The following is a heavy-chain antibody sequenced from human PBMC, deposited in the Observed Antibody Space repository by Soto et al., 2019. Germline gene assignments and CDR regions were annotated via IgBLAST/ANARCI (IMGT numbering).Heavy chain of an antibody. D-gene: IGHD3-9*01. Sequence: QVQLQQWGAGPLRPLETLSLTCGVSGGSFSGYYWAWIRQSPGKGLEWIGEINDRGSINYNPSLKSRVSISGDTSKNHYALNLRSVTAADTAVYYGARESHDMLTGPPWVWYFDLWGRGTLVTVSS. CDR2: INDRGSI. V-gene: IGHV4-34*01. J-gene: IGHJ2*01. CDR1: GGSFSGYY. CDR3: ARESHDMLTGPPWVWYFDL.